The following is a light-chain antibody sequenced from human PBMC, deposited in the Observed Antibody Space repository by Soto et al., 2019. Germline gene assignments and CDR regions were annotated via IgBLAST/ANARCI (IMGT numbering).Light chain of an antibody. V-gene: IGKV3-15*01. CDR1: QSVSSN. J-gene: IGKJ1*01. CDR3: QQYKNWPRT. CDR2: SAS. Sequence: EIVMTQSPATLSVSPGERATLSCRASQSVSSNLAWYQQKPGQAPRLLIFSASTRAPGIPATFSGSGSGTEFTLTISSLQSEDFAVYYCQQYKNWPRTFGQGTKVEIK.